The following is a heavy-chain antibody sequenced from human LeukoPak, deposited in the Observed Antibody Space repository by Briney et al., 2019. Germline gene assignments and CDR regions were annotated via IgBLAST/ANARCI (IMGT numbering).Heavy chain of an antibody. CDR1: GFTFRTYG. Sequence: GGSLRLSCASSGFTFRTYGMHWVRQAPGKGLEWVAVISYDGSNKYYPDSVKGRFTISRDNSKNTLYLQMNSLRAEDTAVYYCARDSENGYNYVIVRAFDIWGQGTMVTVSS. D-gene: IGHD5-24*01. CDR2: ISYDGSNK. CDR3: ARDSENGYNYVIVRAFDI. J-gene: IGHJ3*02. V-gene: IGHV3-30*19.